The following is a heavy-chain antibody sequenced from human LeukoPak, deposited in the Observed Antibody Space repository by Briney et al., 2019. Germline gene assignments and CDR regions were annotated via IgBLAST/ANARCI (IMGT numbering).Heavy chain of an antibody. CDR3: ARRGSSYYNY. J-gene: IGHJ4*02. Sequence: PSETLSLTCTVSGDSLSSHYWSWIRQPPGKGLEWIGYIYTSGSTNYNPSLKSRVTISVDTSKNQFSLKLSSVTAADTAVYYCARRGSSYYNYWGQGTLVTVSS. CDR1: GDSLSSHY. D-gene: IGHD1-26*01. V-gene: IGHV4-4*09. CDR2: IYTSGST.